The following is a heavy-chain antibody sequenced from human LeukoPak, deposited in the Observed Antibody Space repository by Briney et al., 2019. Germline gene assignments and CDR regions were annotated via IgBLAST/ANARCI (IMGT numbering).Heavy chain of an antibody. Sequence: ASVKVSCKVSGYTLTELSMHWVRQAPGKGLEWMGGFDPEDGETIYAQKFQGRVTMTEDTSTDTAYMELSSLRSEDTAVYYCATVDDWGSPNSTWHFDLWGRGTLVTVSS. V-gene: IGHV1-24*01. J-gene: IGHJ2*01. CDR2: FDPEDGET. CDR3: ATVDDWGSPNSTWHFDL. D-gene: IGHD7-27*01. CDR1: GYTLTELS.